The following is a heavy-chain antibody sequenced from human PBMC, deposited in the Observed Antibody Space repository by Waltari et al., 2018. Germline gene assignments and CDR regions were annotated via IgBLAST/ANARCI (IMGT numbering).Heavy chain of an antibody. Sequence: QVQLQESGPGLVQPSETLSLPCAVSGGSISSNYWSWIRQSPPKGLEWLGYIYGGRGRTSCNRAAKSLGTVSTDTSKNELSRKLSSGTAADTAVDYCGRRKYSGSWNGPEYWGQGVLVTVSS. V-gene: IGHV4-59*12. D-gene: IGHD6-13*01. J-gene: IGHJ4*02. CDR3: GRRKYSGSWNGPEY. CDR2: IYGGRGRT. CDR1: GGSISSNY.